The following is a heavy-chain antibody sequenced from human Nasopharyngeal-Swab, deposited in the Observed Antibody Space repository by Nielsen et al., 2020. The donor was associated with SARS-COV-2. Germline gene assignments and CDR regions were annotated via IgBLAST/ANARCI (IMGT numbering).Heavy chain of an antibody. V-gene: IGHV3-7*01. D-gene: IGHD3-10*01. J-gene: IGHJ4*02. Sequence: GESLKISCVASGFTFREYWKSWVRQAPEKGLEWVASIKQDGSEKNYVDSVKGRFTISRDNAKNSLFLQMDSLRTDDTAFYYCARVGGRTSPMGSWGQGTLVTVSS. CDR1: GFTFREYW. CDR3: ARVGGRTSPMGS. CDR2: IKQDGSEK.